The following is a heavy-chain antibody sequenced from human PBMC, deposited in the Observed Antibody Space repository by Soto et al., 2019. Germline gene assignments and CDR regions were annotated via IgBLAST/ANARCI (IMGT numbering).Heavy chain of an antibody. D-gene: IGHD3-22*01. J-gene: IGHJ4*02. CDR1: GFTINNYA. V-gene: IGHV3-30-3*01. CDR3: ARDGFLTLIVEFAY. Sequence: QVQLVESGGGVVQPGRSLRLSCAASGFTINNYAIHWVRQAPGKGLEWVAVISYDGDNKYYADSVKGRFTISRDNSNNTLYLQMNSLSVEDTAVYYCARDGFLTLIVEFAYWGQGTLVTVSS. CDR2: ISYDGDNK.